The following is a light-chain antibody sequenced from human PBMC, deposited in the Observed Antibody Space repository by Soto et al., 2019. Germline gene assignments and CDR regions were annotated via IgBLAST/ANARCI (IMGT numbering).Light chain of an antibody. CDR1: QGVDSD. Sequence: IQMTQSPSPLSASAGDRVTITCRASQGVDSDLSWYQQKPGKATKLLIYAASSLHSGVPTRCRGSGSGTHFTLTISSLQPEDVATYYCQQSYSTLVLSFGGGTKVELK. V-gene: IGKV1-39*01. CDR2: AAS. CDR3: QQSYSTLVLS. J-gene: IGKJ4*01.